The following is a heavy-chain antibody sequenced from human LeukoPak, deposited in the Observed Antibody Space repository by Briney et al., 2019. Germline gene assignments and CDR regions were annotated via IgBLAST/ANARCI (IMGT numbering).Heavy chain of an antibody. CDR1: GFTLTNYA. CDR3: AKDRSYSYGYSYFDY. D-gene: IGHD5-18*01. J-gene: IGHJ4*02. Sequence: PGGSLRLSCAASGFTLTNYAMHWVRQPAGEGLEWVSAISGSGGSTYYADSVKGRLTISRDNSKNTLYLQMNSLRAEDTAVYYCAKDRSYSYGYSYFDYWGQGTLVTVSS. CDR2: ISGSGGST. V-gene: IGHV3-23*01.